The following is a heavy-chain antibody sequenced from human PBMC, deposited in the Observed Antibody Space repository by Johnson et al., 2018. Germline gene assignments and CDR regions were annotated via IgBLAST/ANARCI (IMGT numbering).Heavy chain of an antibody. D-gene: IGHD3-22*01. V-gene: IGHV4-61*02. Sequence: QVQLQESGPGLVKPSQTLSLTCTVSGGSISSGSYYWSWIRQPAGKGLEWIGRIYTSGNTNYNPSLKSRVTLSVDTSKNQFSLKLSSVTAADTAVYYCAGESGGYYEGSYYYYMDVWGKGTTVTVSS. CDR2: IYTSGNT. CDR3: AGESGGYYEGSYYYYMDV. CDR1: GGSISSGSYY. J-gene: IGHJ6*03.